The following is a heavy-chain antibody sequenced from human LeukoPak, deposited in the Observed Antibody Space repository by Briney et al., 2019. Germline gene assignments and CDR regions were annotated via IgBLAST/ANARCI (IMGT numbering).Heavy chain of an antibody. J-gene: IGHJ6*03. CDR2: INPNSGGT. CDR1: GYTFTGYY. Sequence: ASVKVSCKASGYTFTGYYMHWVRQAPGQGLEWMGRINPNSGGTNYAQKFQGRVTTTRDTSTSTVYMELSSLRSEDTAVYYCTRGPYYYYYMDVWGKGTTVTVSS. V-gene: IGHV1-2*06. CDR3: TRGPYYYYYMDV.